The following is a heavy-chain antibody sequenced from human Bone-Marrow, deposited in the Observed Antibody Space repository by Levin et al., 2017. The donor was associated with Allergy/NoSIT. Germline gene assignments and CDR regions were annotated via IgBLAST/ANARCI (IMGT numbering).Heavy chain of an antibody. V-gene: IGHV4-61*01. CDR3: ARESSGYGPSNYYMDV. CDR1: GGSVSSGSHS. J-gene: IGHJ6*03. CDR2: IYYSGST. Sequence: SETLSLTCTVSGGSVSSGSHSWSWIRQPPGKGLEWLGKIYYSGSTNYNPSLKSRVTISVDTSKNQFSLRVRSVTAADTAVYYCARESSGYGPSNYYMDVWGKGTTVTVSS. D-gene: IGHD3-22*01.